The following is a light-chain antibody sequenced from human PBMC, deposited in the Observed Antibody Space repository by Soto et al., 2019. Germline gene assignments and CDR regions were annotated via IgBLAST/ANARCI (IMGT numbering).Light chain of an antibody. J-gene: IGKJ5*01. CDR1: QSVSSY. V-gene: IGKV3-11*01. CDR3: QQRSNWIT. Sequence: EIVLTQSPATLSFSPGERATLSCRASQSVSSYLAWYQQKPGQAPRLLIYDASNRATGIPARFSGSGSGTDFTLTISSLEPEDFAVYYCQQRSNWITFGQGTRLENK. CDR2: DAS.